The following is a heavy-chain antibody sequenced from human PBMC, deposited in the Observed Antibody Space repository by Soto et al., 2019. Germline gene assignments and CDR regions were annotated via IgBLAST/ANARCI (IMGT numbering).Heavy chain of an antibody. CDR3: ARGSYGYTNYYYYGMDV. CDR1: GFTFSSYG. J-gene: IGHJ6*02. CDR2: IWYDGSNK. V-gene: IGHV3-33*01. D-gene: IGHD5-18*01. Sequence: GGSLRLSCAASGFTFSSYGMHWVRQAPGKGLEWVAVIWYDGSNKYYADSVKGRFTISRDNSKNTLYLQMNSLRAEDTAVYYCARGSYGYTNYYYYGMDVWGQGTTVTVSS.